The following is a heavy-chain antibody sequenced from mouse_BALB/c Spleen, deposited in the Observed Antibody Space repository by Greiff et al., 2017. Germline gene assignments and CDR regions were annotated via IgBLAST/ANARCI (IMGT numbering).Heavy chain of an antibody. J-gene: IGHJ4*01. CDR1: GFTFSDYY. CDR2: ISDGGSYT. V-gene: IGHV5-4*02. Sequence: EVQRVESGGGLVKPGGSLKLSCAASGFTFSDYYMYWVRQTPEKRLEWVATISDGGSYTYYPDSVKGRFTISRDNAKNNLYLQMSSLKSEDTAMYYCARDDYDDYAMDYWGQGTSVTVSS. CDR3: ARDDYDDYAMDY. D-gene: IGHD2-4*01.